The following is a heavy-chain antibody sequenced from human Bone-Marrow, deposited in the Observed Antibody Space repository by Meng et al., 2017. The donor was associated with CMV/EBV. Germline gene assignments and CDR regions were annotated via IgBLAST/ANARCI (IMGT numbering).Heavy chain of an antibody. V-gene: IGHV3-23*01. J-gene: IGHJ4*02. CDR3: ARGEG. CDR1: GFTFRDYA. CDR2: ISGSGSST. Sequence: GGSLRLSCAVSGFTFRDYAMSWVRQAPGKGLEWVSTISGSGSSTYYADSVKGRFTVSRDNAKNSLYLQMNSLRAEDTAVYYCARGEGWGQGTLVTVSS.